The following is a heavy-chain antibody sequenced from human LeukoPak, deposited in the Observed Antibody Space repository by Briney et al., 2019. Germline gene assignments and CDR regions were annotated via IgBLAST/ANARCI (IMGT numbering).Heavy chain of an antibody. V-gene: IGHV3-21*04. J-gene: IGHJ4*02. D-gene: IGHD6-13*01. CDR2: ISSSSSYI. CDR1: GFTFSSYS. Sequence: PGGSLRLSCAASGFTFSSYSMNWVRQAPGKGLEWVSSISSSSSYIYYADSVKGRFTISRDNAKNSLYLQMNSLRSEDTAVYYCARARRSIADSQYYFDYWGQGTLVTVSS. CDR3: ARARRSIADSQYYFDY.